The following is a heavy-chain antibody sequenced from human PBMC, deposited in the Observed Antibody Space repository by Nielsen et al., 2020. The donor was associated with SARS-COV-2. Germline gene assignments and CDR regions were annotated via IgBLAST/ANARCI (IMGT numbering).Heavy chain of an antibody. D-gene: IGHD6-19*01. J-gene: IGHJ4*02. V-gene: IGHV3-30*03. CDR3: ATSGYSSGWGVY. CDR1: GFTFSSYG. CDR2: ISYDGSNK. Sequence: SLRLSCAASGFTFSSYGMHWVRQAPGKGLEWVAVISYDGSNKYYADSVKGRFTISRDNSKNTLYLQMNSLRAEDTAVYYCATSGYSSGWGVYWGQGTLVTVSS.